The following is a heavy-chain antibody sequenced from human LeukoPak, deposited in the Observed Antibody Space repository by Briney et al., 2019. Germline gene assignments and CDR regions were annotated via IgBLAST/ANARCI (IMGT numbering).Heavy chain of an antibody. CDR1: GFTFSSYG. CDR2: ISGSGGST. CDR3: ARIYLRHFDS. V-gene: IGHV3-23*01. J-gene: IGHJ4*02. Sequence: GGSLRLSCAASGFTFSSYGMSWVRQAPGKGLEWVSAISGSGGSTYYADSVKGRFTISRDNSKNTLYLQMNSLRVKDTAVYFCARIYLRHFDSWAQGTLVTVSS. D-gene: IGHD2/OR15-2a*01.